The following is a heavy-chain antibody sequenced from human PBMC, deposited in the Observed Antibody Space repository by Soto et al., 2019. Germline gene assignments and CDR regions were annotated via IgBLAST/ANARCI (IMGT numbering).Heavy chain of an antibody. Sequence: SETLSLTCTVSGGSVSSGSYYWSWIRQPPGKGLEWIGYIYYSGSTNYNPSLKSRVTISVDTSKNQFSLKLSSVTAADTAVYYCARTLRGVIPDYWGQGTLVTVSS. CDR1: GGSVSSGSYY. CDR2: IYYSGST. D-gene: IGHD3-10*01. J-gene: IGHJ4*02. V-gene: IGHV4-61*01. CDR3: ARTLRGVIPDY.